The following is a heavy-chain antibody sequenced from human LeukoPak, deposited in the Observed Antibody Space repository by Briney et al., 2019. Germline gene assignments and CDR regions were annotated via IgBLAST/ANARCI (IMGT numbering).Heavy chain of an antibody. CDR1: GFTFSSYG. V-gene: IGHV3-23*01. J-gene: IGHJ6*03. D-gene: IGHD1-26*01. CDR2: ISGSGGST. CDR3: ARDGYSGSYYRLYYFFMDV. Sequence: PGGSLRLSCAASGFTFSSYGMSWVRQAPGKGLERVSAISGSGGSTYYADSVKGRFTISRDNSKNTLYLQMNSLRAEDTAVYYCARDGYSGSYYRLYYFFMDVWGKGTTVTVSS.